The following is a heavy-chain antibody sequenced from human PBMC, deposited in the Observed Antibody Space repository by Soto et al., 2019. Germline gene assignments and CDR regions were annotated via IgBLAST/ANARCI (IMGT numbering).Heavy chain of an antibody. D-gene: IGHD5-18*01. Sequence: LSLTGAVFGGSFSAYYSTRIPQPPGKGLEWIGEINHSGSTNYNPSLKSRVTISVDPSKNQFSLKLNSVTAADTAVYYCASVDFKTGRVATATDYSGTGIPLTVSS. CDR2: INHSGST. CDR1: GGSFSAYY. V-gene: IGHV4-34*01. CDR3: ASVDFKTGRVATATDY. J-gene: IGHJ4*02.